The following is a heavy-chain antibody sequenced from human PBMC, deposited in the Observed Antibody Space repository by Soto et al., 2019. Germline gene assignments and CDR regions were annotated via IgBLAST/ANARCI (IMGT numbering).Heavy chain of an antibody. D-gene: IGHD3-22*01. CDR1: GYSISRGFY. CDR2: IYHTGNT. V-gene: IGHV4-38-2*01. CDR3: ARIKMYYDNILNYSLDGFDI. J-gene: IGHJ3*02. Sequence: SETLSLTCAVSGYSISRGFYWGWIRQSPGKGLEGIGSIYHTGNTNYNASLKSRVTISVDTSKNQFSLKLTSVTAADTAVYYCARIKMYYDNILNYSLDGFDIWGQGTMVTVSS.